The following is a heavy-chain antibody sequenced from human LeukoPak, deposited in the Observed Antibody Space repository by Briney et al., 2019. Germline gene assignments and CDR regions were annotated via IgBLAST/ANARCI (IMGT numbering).Heavy chain of an antibody. Sequence: PGGSLRLACAASGFTFRSHWMPWVREAPGEGLVWVSRINPDGSLTDYAGSVTGRFTISRDNAKNTMYLEMNSLRAEDTALYYCAKLGAAADGYYFDYWGQGTLVTVSS. J-gene: IGHJ4*02. D-gene: IGHD6-13*01. V-gene: IGHV3-74*01. CDR3: AKLGAAADGYYFDY. CDR2: INPDGSLT. CDR1: GFTFRSHW.